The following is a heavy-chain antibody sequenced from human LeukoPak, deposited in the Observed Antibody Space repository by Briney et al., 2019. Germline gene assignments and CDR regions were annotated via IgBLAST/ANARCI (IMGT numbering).Heavy chain of an antibody. Sequence: SETLSLTCTVSGGSVSSGGYYWSWIRQPPGKGLEWIGYIYYSGSTNYNPSLKSRVTISVDTSKNQFSLKLSSVTAADTAVYYCARENYGELDYWGQGTLVTVSS. CDR3: ARENYGELDY. CDR1: GGSVSSGGYY. V-gene: IGHV4-61*08. CDR2: IYYSGST. J-gene: IGHJ4*02. D-gene: IGHD4-17*01.